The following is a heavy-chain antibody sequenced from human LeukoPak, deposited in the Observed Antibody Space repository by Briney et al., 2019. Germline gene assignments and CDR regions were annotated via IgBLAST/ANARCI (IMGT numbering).Heavy chain of an antibody. J-gene: IGHJ4*02. V-gene: IGHV3-66*01. CDR2: IYSGGTT. Sequence: GGSLRLSCAVSGFTVSSNYMSWVRQAPGKGLEWVSIIYSGGTTYYADSVKGRFTISRDNSKNTLYLQMNSLRAEDTALYHCARARCSGGSCYYFDYWGQGTLVTVSS. D-gene: IGHD2-15*01. CDR1: GFTVSSNY. CDR3: ARARCSGGSCYYFDY.